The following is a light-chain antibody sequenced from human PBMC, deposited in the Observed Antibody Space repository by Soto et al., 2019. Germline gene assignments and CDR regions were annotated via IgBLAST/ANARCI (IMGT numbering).Light chain of an antibody. J-gene: IGKJ5*01. CDR2: DAS. CDR3: QQYHRSSIT. V-gene: IGKV1-5*01. CDR1: QSIATY. Sequence: DIQMTQSPSTLSASVGDRVTITCRASQSIATYLTWYQQKPGKAPKLLIYDASSLKSGVPSRFSGTGSGTEFTLTISSLRPDDFATYYCQQYHRSSITFGQGTRL.